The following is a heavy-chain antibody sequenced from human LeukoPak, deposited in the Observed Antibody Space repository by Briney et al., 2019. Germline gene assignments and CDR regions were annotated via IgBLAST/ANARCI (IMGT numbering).Heavy chain of an antibody. CDR1: GFTFSTYA. CDR2: ISGSGGTT. V-gene: IGHV3-23*01. Sequence: PGGSLRLSCAASGFTFSTYAMSWVRQAPGKGLEWVSAISGSGGTTYYADSVKGRFTISRDNSKNTLYLQMNSLRAEDTAVYYCAKESSWGTVVTPGGPSAWGQGTLVTVSS. D-gene: IGHD4-23*01. CDR3: AKESSWGTVVTPGGPSA. J-gene: IGHJ5*02.